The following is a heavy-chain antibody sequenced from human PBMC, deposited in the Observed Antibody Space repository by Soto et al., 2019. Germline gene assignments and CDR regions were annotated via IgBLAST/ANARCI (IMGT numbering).Heavy chain of an antibody. Sequence: EVQLVESGGGLVKPGGSLRLSCAASGFTFTRYSMNWVRQAPGKGLEWVSSISSTTNYIYYGDSMKGRFTISRDNAKKSLYLEMNSLRAEDTAVYYCARESEDLTSIFDSWGQGTLVTVSS. CDR2: ISSTTNYI. CDR3: ARESEDLTSIFDS. CDR1: GFTFTRYS. J-gene: IGHJ4*02. V-gene: IGHV3-21*01.